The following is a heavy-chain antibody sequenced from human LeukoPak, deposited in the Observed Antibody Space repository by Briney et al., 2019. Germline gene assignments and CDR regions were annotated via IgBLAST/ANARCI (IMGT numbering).Heavy chain of an antibody. Sequence: PGGSLRLSCAASGFTFSDYYMSWIRQAPGKGLEWVSYISSSGSTIYYADSVKGRFTISRDNAKNSLYLQMNSLRAEDTAVYYCAGTIFGNYCYYMDVWGKGTTVTVSS. D-gene: IGHD3-3*01. CDR2: ISSSGSTI. V-gene: IGHV3-11*04. CDR1: GFTFSDYY. CDR3: AGTIFGNYCYYMDV. J-gene: IGHJ6*03.